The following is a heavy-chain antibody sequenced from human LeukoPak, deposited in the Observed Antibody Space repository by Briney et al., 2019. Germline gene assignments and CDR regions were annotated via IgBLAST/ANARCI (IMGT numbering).Heavy chain of an antibody. D-gene: IGHD3-10*01. CDR3: ARDPFPRLGELSSPGQRSNWFNP. V-gene: IGHV3-30*03. Sequence: GGSLRLSCAASGFTFSSYGMHWVRQAPGKGLEWVAVISYDGSNKYYADSVKGRFTISRDNSKNTLYLQMNSLRAEDTAVYYCARDPFPRLGELSSPGQRSNWFNPWGQGTLATVSS. CDR1: GFTFSSYG. J-gene: IGHJ5*02. CDR2: ISYDGSNK.